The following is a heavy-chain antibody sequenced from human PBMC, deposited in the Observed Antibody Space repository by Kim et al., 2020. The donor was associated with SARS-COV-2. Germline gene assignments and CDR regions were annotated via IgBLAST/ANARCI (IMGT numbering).Heavy chain of an antibody. V-gene: IGHV3-23*01. Sequence: GGSLRLSCAASGFTFGSFALNWVRQAPGKGLEWVSAISGNGGSTYSADSVKGRFTISRDNSKNTLYLQMNSLRAEDTAVYYCAKDRAYSSSWYDWYFDLWGRGTLVTVSS. D-gene: IGHD6-13*01. CDR3: AKDRAYSSSWYDWYFDL. J-gene: IGHJ2*01. CDR2: ISGNGGST. CDR1: GFTFGSFA.